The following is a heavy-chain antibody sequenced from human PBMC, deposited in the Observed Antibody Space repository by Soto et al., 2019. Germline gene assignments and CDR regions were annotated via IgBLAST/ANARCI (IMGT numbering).Heavy chain of an antibody. V-gene: IGHV1-18*01. Sequence: QVQLVQSGAEVKPPGAPVKVSCKASGYTFISYGISWVRQAPGQGLEWMGWISVYNGDTNYAQKLQGRVTMTTDTSTNTAYMELRSLRSDDTAFYYCARGTTVHFQHWGQGTLVTVSS. D-gene: IGHD4-17*01. CDR3: ARGTTVHFQH. J-gene: IGHJ1*01. CDR2: ISVYNGDT. CDR1: GYTFISYG.